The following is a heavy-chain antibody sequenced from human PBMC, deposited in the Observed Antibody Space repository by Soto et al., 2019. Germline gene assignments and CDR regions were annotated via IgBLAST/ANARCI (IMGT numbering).Heavy chain of an antibody. J-gene: IGHJ6*02. V-gene: IGHV1-46*01. CDR1: GYTFTSYY. CDR3: ARAVIVVVPAANQGGMDV. D-gene: IGHD2-2*01. CDR2: INPSGGST. Sequence: GASVKVSCKASGYTFTSYYMHWLRQSPGQGLEWMGIINPSGGSTSYAQKFQGRVTMTRDTSTSTVYMELSSLRSEDTAVYYCARAVIVVVPAANQGGMDVWGQGTTVTVSS.